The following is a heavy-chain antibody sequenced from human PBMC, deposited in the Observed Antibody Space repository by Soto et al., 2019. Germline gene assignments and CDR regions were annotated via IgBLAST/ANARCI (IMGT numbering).Heavy chain of an antibody. CDR2: IDPSDSYT. D-gene: IGHD2-15*01. J-gene: IGHJ5*02. V-gene: IGHV5-10-1*01. Sequence: GESLKISCNGSGYSFSSYWISWVRQMPGKGLEWMGRIDPSDSYTNYSPSFQGHVTISADKSISTAYLQWSSLKASDTAMYYCARHVPYCSGGSCYSPWFDPWGQGTLVTVSS. CDR1: GYSFSSYW. CDR3: ARHVPYCSGGSCYSPWFDP.